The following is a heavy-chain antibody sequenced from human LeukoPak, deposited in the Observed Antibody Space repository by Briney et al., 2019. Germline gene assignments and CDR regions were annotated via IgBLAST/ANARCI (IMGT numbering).Heavy chain of an antibody. CDR3: AREESSSWYLDY. CDR2: IYYSGST. CDR1: GGSISSGDYY. D-gene: IGHD6-13*01. Sequence: SETLSLTCTGSGGSISSGDYYWSWIRQPPGKGLERIGYIYYSGSTYYNPSLKSRVTISVDTSKNQFSLKLSSVTAADTAAYYCAREESSSWYLDYWGQGTLVTVSS. J-gene: IGHJ4*02. V-gene: IGHV4-30-4*01.